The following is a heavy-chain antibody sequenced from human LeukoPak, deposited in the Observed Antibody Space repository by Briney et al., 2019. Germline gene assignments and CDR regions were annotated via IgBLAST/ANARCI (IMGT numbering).Heavy chain of an antibody. CDR2: ISGSGGST. Sequence: PGGSLRLSCAASGFTFSSYAMSWVRQAPGKGLEWVSAISGSGGSTYYADSVKGRFTISRDNSKNTLYLQMNSLRAEDTAVYYCAKVGPYYYDSSGYCPSLYYFDYWGQGTLVTVSS. V-gene: IGHV3-23*01. CDR3: AKVGPYYYDSSGYCPSLYYFDY. D-gene: IGHD3-22*01. J-gene: IGHJ4*02. CDR1: GFTFSSYA.